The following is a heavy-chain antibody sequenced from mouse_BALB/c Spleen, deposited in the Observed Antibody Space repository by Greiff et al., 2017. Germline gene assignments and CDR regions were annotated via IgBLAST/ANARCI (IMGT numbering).Heavy chain of an antibody. Sequence: QVQLQQSGPELVKPGASVKISCKASGYAFSSSWMNWVKQRPGQGLEWIGRIYPGDGDTNYNGKFKGKATLTADKSSSTAYMQLSSLTSVDSAVYFCARVSYYRYDGWYFDVWGAGTTVTVSS. CDR2: IYPGDGDT. V-gene: IGHV1-82*01. CDR1: GYAFSSSW. J-gene: IGHJ1*01. D-gene: IGHD2-14*01. CDR3: ARVSYYRYDGWYFDV.